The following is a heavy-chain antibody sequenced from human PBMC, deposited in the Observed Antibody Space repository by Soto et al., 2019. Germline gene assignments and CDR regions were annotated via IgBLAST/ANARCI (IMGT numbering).Heavy chain of an antibody. J-gene: IGHJ6*02. V-gene: IGHV1-2*04. CDR2: INPNSGGT. D-gene: IGHD3-22*01. Sequence: GASVKVSCKASGYTFTGYYMHWVRQAPGQGLEWMGWINPNSGGTNYAQKFQGWVTMTRDTSISTAYMELSRLRSDDTAVYYCARELVVINQARGSYGMDVWGQGTTVTVS. CDR3: ARELVVINQARGSYGMDV. CDR1: GYTFTGYY.